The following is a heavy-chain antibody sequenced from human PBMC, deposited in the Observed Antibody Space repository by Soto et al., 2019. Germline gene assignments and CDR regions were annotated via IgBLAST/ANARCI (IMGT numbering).Heavy chain of an antibody. Sequence: EAQLVESGGGLVKPGGSLRLSCAASGFTFNIYTMNWVRQAPGKGPEWVSSISSGSTYISYADSVKGRFIISRDNAKNSLYLQMISLGVEDTAVYYCARDRTNGLYSNDAFDIWGQGTMVTVSS. V-gene: IGHV3-21*06. D-gene: IGHD4-4*01. CDR3: ARDRTNGLYSNDAFDI. CDR1: GFTFNIYT. J-gene: IGHJ3*02. CDR2: ISSGSTYI.